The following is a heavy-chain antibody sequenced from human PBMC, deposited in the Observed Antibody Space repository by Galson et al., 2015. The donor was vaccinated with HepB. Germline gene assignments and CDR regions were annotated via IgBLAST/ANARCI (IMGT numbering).Heavy chain of an antibody. D-gene: IGHD6-13*01. CDR1: GFTFSSYG. CDR3: ARDRFTNIAAAGTALDY. CDR2: IWYDGSNK. J-gene: IGHJ4*02. Sequence: SLRLSCAASGFTFSSYGMHWVRQAPGKGLEWVAVIWYDGSNKYYADSVKGRFTISRDNSKNTLYLQMNSLRAEDTAVYYCARDRFTNIAAAGTALDYWGQGTLVTVSS. V-gene: IGHV3-33*01.